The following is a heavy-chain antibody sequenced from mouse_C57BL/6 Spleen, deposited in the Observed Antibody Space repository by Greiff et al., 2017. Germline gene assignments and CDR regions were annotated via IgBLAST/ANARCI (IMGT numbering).Heavy chain of an antibody. CDR1: GFTFTDYY. CDR2: IRNKANGYTT. D-gene: IGHD2-4*01. Sequence: EVQLVESGGGLVQPGGSLSLSCAASGFTFTDYYMSWVRQPPGKALEWLGFIRNKANGYTTEYSASVKGRFTISRDNSQSILYLQMNALRAEDSATYYCARYSYYDYDREDWGQGTLVTVSA. V-gene: IGHV7-3*01. CDR3: ARYSYYDYDRED. J-gene: IGHJ3*01.